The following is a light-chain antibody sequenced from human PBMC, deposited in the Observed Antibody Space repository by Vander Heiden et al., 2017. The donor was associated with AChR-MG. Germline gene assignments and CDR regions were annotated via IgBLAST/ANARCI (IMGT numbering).Light chain of an antibody. CDR2: GAS. CDR1: QSVSSSY. Sequence: EIVLTQSPGTLSLSPGERATLSCRASQSVSSSYLAWYQQKPGQAPRLLIYGASSRATGIPDRFSGSGSGTDFTLTINRLEPEDFAVYYCQQYGSSPPRYTFGQGTKLEI. J-gene: IGKJ2*01. V-gene: IGKV3-20*01. CDR3: QQYGSSPPRYT.